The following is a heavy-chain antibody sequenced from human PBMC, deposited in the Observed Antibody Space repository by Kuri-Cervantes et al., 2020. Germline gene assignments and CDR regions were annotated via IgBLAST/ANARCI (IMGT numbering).Heavy chain of an antibody. CDR3: ARRALISAGIKWGWYDP. CDR1: GGSISSYY. CDR2: IYTSGSA. D-gene: IGHD6-6*01. V-gene: IGHV4-4*07. J-gene: IGHJ5*02. Sequence: GSLSLSCTVSGGSISSYYWSWIRQPAGKGLEWIGRIYTSGSAYYTPSLRSRVTISIDTSKNRFSLKMNSVTPADTAVYYCARRALISAGIKWGWYDPWGQGIPVTVSS.